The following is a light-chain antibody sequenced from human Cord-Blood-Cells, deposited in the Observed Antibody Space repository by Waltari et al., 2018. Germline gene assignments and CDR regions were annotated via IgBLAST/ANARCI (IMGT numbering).Light chain of an antibody. CDR3: QQSYSTPYT. CDR2: AAS. Sequence: DIQMTQSPSSLSASVGDRVTITCRASQSISSYLNWYQQKPGKAPKLLIYAASSLQSGVPSRVSGSGYGTDFTLNIRSLQPEDFATYYCQQSYSTPYTFGQGTKLEIK. J-gene: IGKJ2*01. CDR1: QSISSY. V-gene: IGKV1-39*01.